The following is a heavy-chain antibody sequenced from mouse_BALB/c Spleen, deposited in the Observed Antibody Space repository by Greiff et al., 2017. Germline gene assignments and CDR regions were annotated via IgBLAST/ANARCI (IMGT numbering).Heavy chain of an antibody. CDR1: GFTFSSYG. CDR3: ARQTSPSYDGYYAMDY. J-gene: IGHJ4*01. CDR2: ISSGGSYT. D-gene: IGHD2-3*01. V-gene: IGHV5-6*01. Sequence: DVQLVESGGDLVKPGGSLKLSCAASGFTFSSYGMSWVRQTPDKRLEWVATISSGGSYTYYPDSVKGRFTISRDNAKNTLYLQMSSLKSEDTAMYYCARQTSPSYDGYYAMDYWGQGTSVTVSS.